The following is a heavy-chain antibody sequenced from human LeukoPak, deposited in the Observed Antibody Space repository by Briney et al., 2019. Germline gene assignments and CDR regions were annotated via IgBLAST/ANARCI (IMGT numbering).Heavy chain of an antibody. Sequence: ASVKVSCKASGGTFSSYAISWVRQAPGQGLEWMGRIIPILGIANYAQKFQGRVTITADKSTSTAYMELSSLRSEDTAVYYCARDRVWDYYDSSGYDHFDYWGQGTLVTVSS. CDR3: ARDRVWDYYDSSGYDHFDY. CDR1: GGTFSSYA. V-gene: IGHV1-69*04. CDR2: IIPILGIA. J-gene: IGHJ4*02. D-gene: IGHD3-22*01.